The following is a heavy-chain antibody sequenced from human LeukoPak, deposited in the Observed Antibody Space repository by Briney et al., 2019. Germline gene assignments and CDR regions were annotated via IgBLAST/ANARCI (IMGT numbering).Heavy chain of an antibody. D-gene: IGHD7-27*01. CDR3: ARDLAGVGYFDY. CDR2: ISYDGSNK. CDR1: GFTFSSYT. V-gene: IGHV3-30*04. J-gene: IGHJ4*02. Sequence: GGSLRLSCAASGFTFSSYTMHWVRQAPGKGLEWVAVISYDGSNKYYADSVKGRFTISRDNSKNTLYLQMNSLRAEDTALYYCARDLAGVGYFDYWGQGTLVTVSS.